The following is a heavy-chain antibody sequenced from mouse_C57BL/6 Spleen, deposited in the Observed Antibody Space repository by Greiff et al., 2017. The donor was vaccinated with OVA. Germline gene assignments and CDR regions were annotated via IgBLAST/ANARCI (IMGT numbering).Heavy chain of an antibody. J-gene: IGHJ4*01. Sequence: VQLQQSGPELVKPGASVKISCKASGYTFTDYYMNWVKQSHGKSLEWIGDINPNNGGTSYNQKFKGKATLTVDKSSSTAYMELRSLTSEDSAVYYCAREITTVVMDYWGQGTSVTVSS. CDR2: INPNNGGT. D-gene: IGHD1-1*01. CDR3: AREITTVVMDY. CDR1: GYTFTDYY. V-gene: IGHV1-26*01.